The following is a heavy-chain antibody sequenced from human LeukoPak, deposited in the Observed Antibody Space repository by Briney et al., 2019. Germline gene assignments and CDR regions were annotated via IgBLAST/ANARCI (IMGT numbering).Heavy chain of an antibody. Sequence: LSLTCAVYGGSFTVYSWTWIRQAPGKGLEWVSYISSSGSTIYYADSVKGRFTISRDNAKNSLYLQMNSLRAEDTAVYYCARVKGFGELTHFDYWGQGTLVTVSS. D-gene: IGHD3-10*01. CDR3: ARVKGFGELTHFDY. CDR1: GGSFTVYS. V-gene: IGHV3-11*01. CDR2: ISSSGSTI. J-gene: IGHJ4*02.